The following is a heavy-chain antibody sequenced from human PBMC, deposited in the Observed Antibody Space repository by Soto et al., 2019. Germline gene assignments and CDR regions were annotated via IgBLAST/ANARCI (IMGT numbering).Heavy chain of an antibody. CDR1: GVSITTNGYS. V-gene: IGHV4-30-2*01. D-gene: IGHD3-16*01. CDR2: IYPSGTI. Sequence: LSLTCAVSGVSITTNGYSWSWIRQPPGKGLEWIGYIYPSGTIFYNPSLNSRVTISADTSNNQFSLKLTSVTAADTAVYFCATYTAFAKYYFDYWGRGTLVTVS. J-gene: IGHJ4*02. CDR3: ATYTAFAKYYFDY.